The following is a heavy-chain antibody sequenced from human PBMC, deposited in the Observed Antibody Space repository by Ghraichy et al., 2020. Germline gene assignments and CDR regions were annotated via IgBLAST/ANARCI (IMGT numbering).Heavy chain of an antibody. CDR2: IKSKPDGGTT. V-gene: IGHV3-15*01. Sequence: GGSLRLSCAASGFTFSNAWMSWVRQAPGKGLEWVGRIKSKPDGGTTDSAAPVKGRFTISRDDSKNTVSLQMNSLKTEDTAVYYCTRHLYESSGYFNDAFDIWVQGTMVTVSS. D-gene: IGHD3-22*01. CDR3: TRHLYESSGYFNDAFDI. CDR1: GFTFSNAW. J-gene: IGHJ3*02.